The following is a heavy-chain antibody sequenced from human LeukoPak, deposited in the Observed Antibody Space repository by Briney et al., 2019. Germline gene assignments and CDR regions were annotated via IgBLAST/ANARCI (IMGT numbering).Heavy chain of an antibody. D-gene: IGHD2-8*01. CDR2: INPNSDGT. Sequence: ASVKVSCKASGYTFTGYYMHWVRQAPGQGLEWMGWINPNSDGTNYAQKFQGRVTMTRDTSISTAYMELSRLRSDDTAVYYCARERPIVLMVYASSYYYYYMDVWGKGTTVTVSS. CDR3: ARERPIVLMVYASSYYYYYMDV. J-gene: IGHJ6*03. V-gene: IGHV1-2*02. CDR1: GYTFTGYY.